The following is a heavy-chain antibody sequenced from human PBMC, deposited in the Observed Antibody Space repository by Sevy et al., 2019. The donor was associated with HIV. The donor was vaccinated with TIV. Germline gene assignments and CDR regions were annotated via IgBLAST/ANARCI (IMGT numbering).Heavy chain of an antibody. CDR2: IYYNGHI. Sequence: SETLSLTCTVSGGSITSLYWNWIWQPPGKGLEWIANIYYNGHINYNPSLKSRVTLSLDTSKNQFSLRLSSVTAADTAMYYSAIEKARGRGCSWGQGTLVSVSS. CDR1: GGSITSLY. D-gene: IGHD6-19*01. CDR3: AIEKARGRGCS. V-gene: IGHV4-59*08. J-gene: IGHJ5*02.